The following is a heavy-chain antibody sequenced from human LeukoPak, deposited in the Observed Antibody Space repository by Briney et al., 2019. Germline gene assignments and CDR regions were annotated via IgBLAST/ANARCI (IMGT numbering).Heavy chain of an antibody. CDR1: GYTFTSYD. D-gene: IGHD3-22*01. J-gene: IGHJ4*02. Sequence: ASVKFSCKASGYTFTSYDINWVRQATGQGLEWMGWMNPNSGNTGYAQEFQGRVTMTRNTSISTAYMELSSLRSEDTAVYYCARGEHYYDSSGTEPFDYWGQGTLVTVSS. V-gene: IGHV1-8*01. CDR3: ARGEHYYDSSGTEPFDY. CDR2: MNPNSGNT.